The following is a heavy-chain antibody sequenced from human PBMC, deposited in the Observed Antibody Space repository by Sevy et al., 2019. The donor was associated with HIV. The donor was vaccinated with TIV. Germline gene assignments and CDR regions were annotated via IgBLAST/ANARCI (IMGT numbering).Heavy chain of an antibody. Sequence: ASVKVSCKVSGYTLTQLSMHWVRQVPGKGLEWMGSFDPEDDETIYAQKFQGRVTMTEDTSTDLAYMELSSLRSEDTAVYYCATTKDYYENSGDPFDYWGQGTLVTVSS. D-gene: IGHD3-22*01. J-gene: IGHJ4*02. CDR3: ATTKDYYENSGDPFDY. CDR1: GYTLTQLS. V-gene: IGHV1-24*01. CDR2: FDPEDDET.